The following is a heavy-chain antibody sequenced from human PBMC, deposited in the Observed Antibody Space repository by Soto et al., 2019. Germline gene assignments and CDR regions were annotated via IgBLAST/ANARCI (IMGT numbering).Heavy chain of an antibody. V-gene: IGHV3-7*03. CDR2: IKNDGSEQ. CDR1: GFTFNVYY. J-gene: IGHJ4*02. CDR3: SRENWFQDY. D-gene: IGHD3-10*01. Sequence: GGSLRLSCAASGFTFNVYYMTWVRQAPGKGLEWVASIKNDGSEQYYVDSVKGRFTIPRDNAKNSLYLQMNSLRAGDTALYYCSRENWFQDYWGQGTLVTVS.